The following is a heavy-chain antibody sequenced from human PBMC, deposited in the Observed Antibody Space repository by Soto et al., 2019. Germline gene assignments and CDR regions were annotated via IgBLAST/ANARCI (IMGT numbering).Heavy chain of an antibody. Sequence: TLSLTCTVYGGSISSGDYYWSWFRQPPGKDLEWIGYIYYSGSSYYNPSLKSRVTISVDTSKSQFSLKLSSVTAADTAVYYCARVNYYGKAADPWGQGTLVTVSS. CDR3: ARVNYYGKAADP. J-gene: IGHJ5*02. V-gene: IGHV4-30-4*01. D-gene: IGHD3-10*01. CDR1: GGSISSGDYY. CDR2: IYYSGSS.